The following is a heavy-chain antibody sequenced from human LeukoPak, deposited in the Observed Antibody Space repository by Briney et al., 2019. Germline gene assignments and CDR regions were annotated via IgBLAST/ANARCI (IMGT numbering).Heavy chain of an antibody. Sequence: ASVRVSCKASGYTSTSYYMHWVRQAPGQGLEWMGIINPSGGSTSYAQKFQGRVTMTRDTSTSTVYMELSSLRSEDTAVYYCARAKGDIVVVTALDYWGQGTLVTVSS. J-gene: IGHJ4*02. CDR1: GYTSTSYY. D-gene: IGHD2-21*02. CDR2: INPSGGST. V-gene: IGHV1-46*01. CDR3: ARAKGDIVVVTALDY.